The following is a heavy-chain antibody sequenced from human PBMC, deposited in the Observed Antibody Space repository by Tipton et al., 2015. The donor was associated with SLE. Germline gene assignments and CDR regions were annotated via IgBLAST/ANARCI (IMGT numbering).Heavy chain of an antibody. CDR3: ARDIIPTARLDSY. V-gene: IGHV3-30-3*01. CDR2: ISYDGNTD. J-gene: IGHJ4*02. CDR1: GFTFSNYA. Sequence: RSLRLSCTASGFTFSNYAMHWVRQAPGKGLEWVAIISYDGNTDYYAESVKGRFTISRDNSKNTVYLQMTSLRAEDTAVYYCARDIIPTARLDSYWGQGTLVTVSS. D-gene: IGHD3-3*01.